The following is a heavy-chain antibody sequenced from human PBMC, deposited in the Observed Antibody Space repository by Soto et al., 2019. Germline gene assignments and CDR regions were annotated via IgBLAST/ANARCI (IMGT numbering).Heavy chain of an antibody. CDR3: AGVLLPFTAAMGYYYYGMDV. CDR1: GGTFSSYA. V-gene: IGHV1-69*01. J-gene: IGHJ6*02. Sequence: QVQLVQSGAEVKKPGSSVKVSCKASGGTFSSYAISWVRQAPGQGLEWMGGIIPIFGTANYAQKFQGRVTITADESTSTAYMELSSLRSEDTAVYYWAGVLLPFTAAMGYYYYGMDVWGQGTTVTVS. D-gene: IGHD2-2*01. CDR2: IIPIFGTA.